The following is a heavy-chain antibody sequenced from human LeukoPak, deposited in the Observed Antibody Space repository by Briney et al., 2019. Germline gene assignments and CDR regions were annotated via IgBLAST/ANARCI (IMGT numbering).Heavy chain of an antibody. CDR3: ARDGVRVAGTDTAMATEYYYYGMDV. Sequence: PGGSLRLSCAASGFTVSSNYMSWVRQAPGKGLEWVSVIYSGGSTYYADSVKGRFTISRDNSKNTLYLQMNSLRAEDTAVYYCARDGVRVAGTDTAMATEYYYYGMDVWGQGNTVTVSS. CDR1: GFTVSSNY. J-gene: IGHJ6*02. D-gene: IGHD5-18*01. CDR2: IYSGGST. V-gene: IGHV3-53*01.